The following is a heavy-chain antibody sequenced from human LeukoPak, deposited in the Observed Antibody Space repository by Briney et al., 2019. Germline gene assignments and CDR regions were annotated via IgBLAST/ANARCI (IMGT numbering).Heavy chain of an antibody. CDR3: ASTYYNSAY. J-gene: IGHJ4*02. Sequence: PGGSLRLSCAASGFTFSSYEMNWVRQAPGKGLEWVSYISSSGSTIYYADSVKGRFTISRDNAKNSLYLQMNSLRAEDTAVYYCASTYYNSAYWGQGTLVTVSS. V-gene: IGHV3-48*03. CDR2: ISSSGSTI. CDR1: GFTFSSYE. D-gene: IGHD5-24*01.